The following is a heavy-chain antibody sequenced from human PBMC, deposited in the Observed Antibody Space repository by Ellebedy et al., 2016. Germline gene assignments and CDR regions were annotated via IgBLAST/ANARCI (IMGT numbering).Heavy chain of an antibody. J-gene: IGHJ4*02. CDR3: ARAYLNAYYDFWSGRENYFDY. Sequence: SETLSLXXTVSGGSISSYYWSWIRQHPGKGLEWIGYIYYSGSTYYNPSLKSRVTISVDTSKNQFSLKLSSVTAADTAVYYCARAYLNAYYDFWSGRENYFDYWGQGTLVTVSS. CDR2: IYYSGST. V-gene: IGHV4-59*06. D-gene: IGHD3-3*01. CDR1: GGSISSYY.